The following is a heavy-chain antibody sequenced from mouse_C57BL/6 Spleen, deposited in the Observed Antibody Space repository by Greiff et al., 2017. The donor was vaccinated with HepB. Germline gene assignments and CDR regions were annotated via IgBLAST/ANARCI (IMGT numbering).Heavy chain of an antibody. V-gene: IGHV10-1*01. Sequence: EVKLMESGGGLVQPKGSLKLSCAASGFSFNTYAMNWVRQAPGKGLEWVARIRSKSNNYATYYADSVKDRFTISRDDSESMLYLQMNNLKTEDTAMYYCVPSNHAFAYWGQGTLVTVSA. CDR2: IRSKSNNYAT. CDR1: GFSFNTYA. CDR3: VPSNHAFAY. J-gene: IGHJ3*01. D-gene: IGHD2-5*01.